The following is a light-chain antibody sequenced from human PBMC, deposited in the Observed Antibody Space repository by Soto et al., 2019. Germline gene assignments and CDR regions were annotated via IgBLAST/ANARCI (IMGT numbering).Light chain of an antibody. J-gene: IGKJ4*01. CDR3: QQVNDYPLT. Sequence: DIQLTQSPSFLSASVGDRVTITCRASQGIRNHLAWYQQKPGKAPNLLISSASTLQSGVPSRFSGSGSGTEFTLTISCLQPEDFATYYCQQVNDYPLTFCGGTKVEIK. CDR1: QGIRNH. V-gene: IGKV1-9*01. CDR2: SAS.